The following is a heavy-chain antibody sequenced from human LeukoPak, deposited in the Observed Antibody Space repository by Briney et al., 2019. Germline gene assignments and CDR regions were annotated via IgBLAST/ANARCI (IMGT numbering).Heavy chain of an antibody. CDR3: AKDLPIAAAGMNFDY. J-gene: IGHJ4*02. D-gene: IGHD6-13*01. V-gene: IGHV3-7*03. CDR2: IKQDGSEK. CDR1: GFTFSSYW. Sequence: PGGSLRLSCAASGFTFSSYWMSWVRQAPGKGLEWVANIKQDGSEKYYVDSVKGRFTISRDNAKNSLYLQMNSLRAEDTAVYYCAKDLPIAAAGMNFDYWGQGTLVTVSS.